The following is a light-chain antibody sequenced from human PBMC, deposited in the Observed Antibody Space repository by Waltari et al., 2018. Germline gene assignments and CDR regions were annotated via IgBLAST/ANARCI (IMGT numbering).Light chain of an antibody. V-gene: IGLV2-14*01. CDR3: SSYASSK. J-gene: IGLJ2*01. CDR2: DVV. CDR1: SSDIGGHNY. Sequence: QSALTQPASVSGSPGQTITISCTGTSSDIGGHNYVSWYQQHPGKAPKLMISDVVKRPSGVSNRFSGSKSGNTASLTISGLQAEDDAIYYCSSYASSKFGGGTKLTVL.